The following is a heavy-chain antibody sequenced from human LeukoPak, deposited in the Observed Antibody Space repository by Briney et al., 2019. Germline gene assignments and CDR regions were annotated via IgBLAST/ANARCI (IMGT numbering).Heavy chain of an antibody. D-gene: IGHD3-3*01. V-gene: IGHV1-69*05. CDR1: GGTFSSYA. CDR3: ARGPLKFLEWLLEPIDYYYYYMDV. Sequence: GASVKVSCKASGGTFSSYAISWVRQAPGQGLEWMGRIIPIFGTANYAQKFQGRVTITTDESTSTAYMELSSLRSEDTAVYYCARGPLKFLEWLLEPIDYYYYYMDVWGKGTTVTVSS. CDR2: IIPIFGTA. J-gene: IGHJ6*03.